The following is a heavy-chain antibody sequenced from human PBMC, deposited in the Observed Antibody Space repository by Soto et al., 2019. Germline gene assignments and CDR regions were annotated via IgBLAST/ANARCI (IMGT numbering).Heavy chain of an antibody. CDR1: GASISSTTSGNW. CDR3: ARMVGATLVDF. D-gene: IGHD1-26*01. V-gene: IGHV4-4*02. CDR2: TYHSGST. J-gene: IGHJ4*02. Sequence: QVQLQESGPGLVRPSGTLALTSAVSGASISSTTSGNWWSWVRQPPRKGLERLGETYHSGSTNYNPALKGRVTMALDKSQYQFALRLRSVTAADRALYYCARMVGATLVDFWGQGTLVTVSS.